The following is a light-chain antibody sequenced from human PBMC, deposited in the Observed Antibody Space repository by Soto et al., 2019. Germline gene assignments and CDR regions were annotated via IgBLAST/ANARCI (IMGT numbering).Light chain of an antibody. V-gene: IGLV2-14*01. CDR3: SSYTSSSTYVV. CDR1: SSDVGGYNY. J-gene: IGLJ2*01. Sequence: QSALTQPASVSXSPGQSITXSCTGTSSDVGGYNYVSWYQQHPGKAPKLMIYDVSNRPSGVSNRFSXSKSGXTASXTISGLQAEDEADYYCSSYTSSSTYVVFGGGTQLPVL. CDR2: DVS.